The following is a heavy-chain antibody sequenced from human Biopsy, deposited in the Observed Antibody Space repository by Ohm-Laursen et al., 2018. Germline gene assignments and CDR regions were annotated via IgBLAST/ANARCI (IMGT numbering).Heavy chain of an antibody. CDR3: ARATNSTGWPYYYFYGMDV. CDR2: IYYSGST. Sequence: GTLSLTCTVSGGSISSDYWSWIRQTPGRGLEWIGYIYYSGSTNYNPSLKSRVTISVDTSKNQFSLRLNSVTAADTAVYYCARATNSTGWPYYYFYGMDVWGQGTTVTVSS. J-gene: IGHJ6*02. CDR1: GGSISSDY. D-gene: IGHD2/OR15-2a*01. V-gene: IGHV4-59*01.